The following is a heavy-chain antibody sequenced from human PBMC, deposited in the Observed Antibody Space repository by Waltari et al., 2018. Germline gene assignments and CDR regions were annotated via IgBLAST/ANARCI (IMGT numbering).Heavy chain of an antibody. D-gene: IGHD4-17*01. CDR1: GGSISSRDFY. Sequence: QVQLQESGPGLVKPSQTLTLTCGVSGGSISSRDFYWSWIRQPPGKGLEWIGYIYHSGSAYYNPSLKSRLTISLDSSENQFSLMMSSVTAADTAVYFCARLKSDGDYLNWFDSWGQGTLVTVSS. CDR2: IYHSGSA. V-gene: IGHV4-30-4*08. CDR3: ARLKSDGDYLNWFDS. J-gene: IGHJ5*01.